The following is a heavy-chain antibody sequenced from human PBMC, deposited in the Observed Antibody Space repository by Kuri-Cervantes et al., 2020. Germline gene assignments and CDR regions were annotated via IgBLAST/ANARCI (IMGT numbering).Heavy chain of an antibody. J-gene: IGHJ3*01. Sequence: GGSLRLSCKGSGYSFTSYWIGWVRQMPGKGLEWMGIIYPGDSDTRYSPSFQGQVTISADKSISTAYLQWSSLKASDTAMYYCARRFFASSLDAFDVWGQGTMVTVSS. V-gene: IGHV5-51*01. D-gene: IGHD6-13*01. CDR2: IYPGDSDT. CDR3: ARRFFASSLDAFDV. CDR1: GYSFTSYW.